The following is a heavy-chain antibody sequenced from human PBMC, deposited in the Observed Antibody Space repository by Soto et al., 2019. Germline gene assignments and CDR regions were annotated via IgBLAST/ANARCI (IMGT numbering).Heavy chain of an antibody. J-gene: IGHJ4*02. Sequence: ASVKVSCKASGYSFKDHYMHWVRQAPGRGLEWVGIINPSGEHTNYAQQFRGRVAMTRDTSTRTAYMERRSLRSVDTAVSFCARISCKGGSCYFDFDHWGQGALVTVSS. CDR1: GYSFKDHY. CDR3: ARISCKGGSCYFDFDH. V-gene: IGHV1-46*02. D-gene: IGHD2-15*01. CDR2: INPSGEHT.